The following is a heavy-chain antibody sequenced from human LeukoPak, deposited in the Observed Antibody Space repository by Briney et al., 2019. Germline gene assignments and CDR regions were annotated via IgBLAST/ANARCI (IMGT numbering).Heavy chain of an antibody. D-gene: IGHD2-15*01. CDR2: ISSSGSTI. V-gene: IGHV3-48*03. CDR1: GFTFSSYE. CDR3: ATEVVAATNDAFDI. Sequence: GGSLRLSCAASGFTFSSYEMNWVRQAPGKGLEGVSYISSSGSTIYYADSVKGRFTISRDNAKNSLYLQMNSLRAEDTAVYYCATEVVAATNDAFDIWGQGTMVTVSS. J-gene: IGHJ3*02.